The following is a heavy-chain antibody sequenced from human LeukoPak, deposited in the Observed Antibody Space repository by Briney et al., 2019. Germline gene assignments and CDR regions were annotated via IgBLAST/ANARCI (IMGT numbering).Heavy chain of an antibody. V-gene: IGHV1-18*01. J-gene: IGHJ4*02. CDR2: ISGYNGNA. Sequence: GASVKVSCKASGYTFTSYGISWVRQAPGEGLEWMGWISGYNGNANYAQKLQGRVTMTTDTSTSTAYMELSRLRSDDTAVYYCARAYYDSSGYYYPNYFDYWGQGTLVTVSS. D-gene: IGHD3-22*01. CDR1: GYTFTSYG. CDR3: ARAYYDSSGYYYPNYFDY.